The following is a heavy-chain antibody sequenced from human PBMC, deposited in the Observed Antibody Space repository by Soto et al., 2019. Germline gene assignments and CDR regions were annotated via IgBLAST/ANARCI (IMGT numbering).Heavy chain of an antibody. CDR3: TREYGSGKYYKAFDI. D-gene: IGHD3-10*01. J-gene: IGHJ3*02. Sequence: QVQLVQSGPEVRKPGASVKLSCRASGYGFSAHVMHWMRQDPGQRLEWMGWVSAGNGKRKYSETFQARLTISTDTSASTGYMELSNLRSEDTAVYYCTREYGSGKYYKAFDIWGQGTTVTVSS. CDR2: VSAGNGKR. V-gene: IGHV1-3*01. CDR1: GYGFSAHV.